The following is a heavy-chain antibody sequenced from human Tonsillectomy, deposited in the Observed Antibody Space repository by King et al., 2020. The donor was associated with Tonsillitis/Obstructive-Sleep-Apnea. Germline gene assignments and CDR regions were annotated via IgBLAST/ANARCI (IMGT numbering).Heavy chain of an antibody. CDR3: ARVYCGDNCFSWGDFDY. Sequence: QLVQSGAELKKPGASVKVSCKASGYTFTTYGISWVRQAPGQGLEWVGWISAYNGQTNHAQKVQGRVTMTTDKFTSTAYMELKSQRSDDTAGYYCARVYCGDNCFSWGDFDYWGQGTLVTVSS. J-gene: IGHJ4*02. CDR1: GYTFTTYG. V-gene: IGHV1-18*01. D-gene: IGHD2-21*02. CDR2: ISAYNGQT.